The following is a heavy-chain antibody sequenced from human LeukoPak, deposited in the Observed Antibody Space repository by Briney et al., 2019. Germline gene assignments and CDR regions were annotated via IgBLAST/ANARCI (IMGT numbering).Heavy chain of an antibody. V-gene: IGHV4-59*01. D-gene: IGHD1-26*01. J-gene: IGHJ4*02. CDR1: GGSISSYY. Sequence: SETLSLTCTVSGGSISSYYWSWIRQPPGKGLEWIGYIYYSGSTNYNSSLKSRVTISVDTSKDQFSLKLSSVTAADTAVYYCARSLRKVGAIDYWGQGTLVTVSS. CDR2: IYYSGST. CDR3: ARSLRKVGAIDY.